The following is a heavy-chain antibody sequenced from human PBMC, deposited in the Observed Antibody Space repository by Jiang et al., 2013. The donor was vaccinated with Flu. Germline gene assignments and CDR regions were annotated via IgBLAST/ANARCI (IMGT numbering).Heavy chain of an antibody. Sequence: KPSETLSLTCTVSGGSISSYYWSWIRQPPGKGLEWVGYFYYSGSTSYNPSLKSRVTMSVDTSKNQFSLKLSSVTAADTAVYYCARDRSSSPRFFDYWGQGTPVAVSS. CDR1: GGSISSYY. CDR3: ARDRSSSPRFFDY. J-gene: IGHJ4*02. CDR2: FYYSGST. D-gene: IGHD6-13*01. V-gene: IGHV4-59*01.